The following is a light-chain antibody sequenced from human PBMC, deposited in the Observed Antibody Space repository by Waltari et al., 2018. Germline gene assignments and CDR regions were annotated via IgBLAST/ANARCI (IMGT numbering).Light chain of an antibody. CDR1: GSHLGAGYD. V-gene: IGLV1-40*01. CDR2: GTS. Sequence: QSVLTQPPSVSGAPGQRVSISCTGRGSHLGAGYDVHWYQQQPGKAPKLLIYGTSTRPPGVPDRFFGSQSGTSATLDIHGLQTGDEADYYCGTWDSSMSVGVLGGGTKVTVL. J-gene: IGLJ2*01. CDR3: GTWDSSMSVGV.